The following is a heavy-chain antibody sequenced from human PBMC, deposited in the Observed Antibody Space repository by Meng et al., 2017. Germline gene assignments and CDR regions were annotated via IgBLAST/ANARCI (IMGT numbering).Heavy chain of an antibody. V-gene: IGHV4-34*01. CDR2: ISHSGST. CDR3: ASSGYSYGYRFDY. Sequence: LMQLGDGLWTTPWTLAPLCVAYCGLFSGYYWSWIRRHPGKGREWFVEISHSGSTNYNPSLTSRVTISVVTSKNQFSLKLSSVTAAATAVYYCASSGYSYGYRFDYWGQGTLVTVSS. J-gene: IGHJ4*02. D-gene: IGHD5-18*01. CDR1: CGLFSGYY.